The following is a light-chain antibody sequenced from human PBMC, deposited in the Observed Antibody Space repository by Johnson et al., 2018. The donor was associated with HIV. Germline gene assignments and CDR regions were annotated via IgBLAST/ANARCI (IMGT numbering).Light chain of an antibody. V-gene: IGLV1-51*02. CDR3: GTWERSLIWYV. CDR2: ENN. Sequence: QSVLTQPPSVSAAPGQKVTISCSGSNSNIGNNYVSWYQQLPGTALKLLIYENNKRPSGLPDRFSGSKSGTSATLCITGLRTGDEADYYYGTWERSLIWYVFGTRTKVTVL. J-gene: IGLJ1*01. CDR1: NSNIGNNY.